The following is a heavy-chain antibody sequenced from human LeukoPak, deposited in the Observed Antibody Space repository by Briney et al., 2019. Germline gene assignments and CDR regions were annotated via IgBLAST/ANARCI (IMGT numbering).Heavy chain of an antibody. D-gene: IGHD3-10*01. J-gene: IGHJ4*02. V-gene: IGHV4-59*08. Sequence: SETLSLTCTVSGGSISSYYWSWIRQPPGKGLEWIGYIYYSGSTYYNPSLKSRVTISVDTSKNQFSLKLSSVTAADTAVYYCARARGSGSYYNVLVYWGQGTLVTVSS. CDR1: GGSISSYY. CDR3: ARARGSGSYYNVLVY. CDR2: IYYSGST.